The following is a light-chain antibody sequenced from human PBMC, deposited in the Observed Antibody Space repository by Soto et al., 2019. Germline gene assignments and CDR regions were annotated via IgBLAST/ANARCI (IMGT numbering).Light chain of an antibody. J-gene: IGKJ5*01. CDR1: QNIDRY. V-gene: IGKV1-39*01. CDR2: GAA. CDR3: QQSYSAPYT. Sequence: DIQMTQSPSSLSASVGDRVSISCRTSQNIDRYLNWYQQKPGKAPQVLISGAASLQSGVPSRFSGSGSGTEFTLSISSLQPEGFATYFCQQSYSAPYTFGQGTRLEIK.